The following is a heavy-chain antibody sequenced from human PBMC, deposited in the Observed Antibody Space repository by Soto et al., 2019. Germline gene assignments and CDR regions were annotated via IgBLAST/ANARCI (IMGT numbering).Heavy chain of an antibody. CDR1: GYTFSSHY. CDR3: AREPDVCSSTNCPVAY. D-gene: IGHD2-2*01. Sequence: QVQLVQSGAEVKKPGASVKISCKASGYTFSSHYMYWVRQAPGQGLEWMGIINPRGGSTNNAQKFQGRVTMTKDTSTSTVYMELSSLRSEDTAVYYCAREPDVCSSTNCPVAYWGQGTLVNVSS. J-gene: IGHJ4*02. CDR2: INPRGGST. V-gene: IGHV1-46*01.